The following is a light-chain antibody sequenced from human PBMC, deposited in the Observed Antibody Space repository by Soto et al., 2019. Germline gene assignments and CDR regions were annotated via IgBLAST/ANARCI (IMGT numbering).Light chain of an antibody. J-gene: IGLJ1*01. V-gene: IGLV4-69*01. CDR1: SGHSSYA. CDR3: QTWGTVIDV. Sequence: QSVLTQSPSASASLGASVKLTCTLSSGHSSYAIAWHQQQPEKGPRYLMKLNSDGSHSKGDGIPDRFSGSSSGAERYLTISSLQSEDEADYYCQTWGTVIDVFGTGTKLTVL. CDR2: LNSDGSH.